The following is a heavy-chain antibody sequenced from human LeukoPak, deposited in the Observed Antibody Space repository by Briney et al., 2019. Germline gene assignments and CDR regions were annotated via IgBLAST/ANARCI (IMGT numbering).Heavy chain of an antibody. Sequence: GESLQIYCKGSGYSFTTYWIGWVRQMPGRGLEWMGIIYPGDSDTRYSPSFQGQVTISADKSISTAYLQWSSLKASDTAMYYCARQFRDSSGYYSYYFDYWGQGTLVTVSS. D-gene: IGHD3-22*01. CDR2: IYPGDSDT. CDR1: GYSFTTYW. CDR3: ARQFRDSSGYYSYYFDY. V-gene: IGHV5-51*01. J-gene: IGHJ4*02.